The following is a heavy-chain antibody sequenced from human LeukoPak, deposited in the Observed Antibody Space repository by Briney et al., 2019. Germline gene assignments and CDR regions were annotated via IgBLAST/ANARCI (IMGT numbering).Heavy chain of an antibody. V-gene: IGHV3-30*03. Sequence: PGVSLRLSYAASGFTFSSYSMNWIRQAPGKGLEWVAVISYDGSNKYYEDSVKGRFTISRDNSKNTLYLQMNSLRAEDTAVYYCARVGVAMAPYYYYGMDVWGQGTTVTVSS. J-gene: IGHJ6*02. CDR3: ARVGVAMAPYYYYGMDV. CDR2: ISYDGSNK. D-gene: IGHD3-3*01. CDR1: GFTFSSYS.